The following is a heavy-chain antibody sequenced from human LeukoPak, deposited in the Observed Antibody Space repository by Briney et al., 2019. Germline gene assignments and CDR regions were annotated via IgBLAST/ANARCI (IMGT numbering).Heavy chain of an antibody. V-gene: IGHV1-46*01. D-gene: IGHD2-21*01. Sequence: ASVKVSCKASGYTFTSYYMHWVRQAPGQGLEWMGIINPSGGSTSYAQKFQGRVTMTTDTSTSTAYMELRSLRSDDTAVYYCARVCAGDCSPDYWGQGTLVTVSS. CDR3: ARVCAGDCSPDY. CDR2: INPSGGST. CDR1: GYTFTSYY. J-gene: IGHJ4*02.